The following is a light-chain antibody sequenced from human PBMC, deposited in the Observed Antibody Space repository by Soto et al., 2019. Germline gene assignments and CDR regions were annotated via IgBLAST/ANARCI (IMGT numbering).Light chain of an antibody. Sequence: QAVVTQPPSVSGAPGQRVTISCTGSSSNIGAGYDVHWYQHLPGTAPKLLIYGNNNRPSGVPDRFSGSKSGTSASLAITGLQAEDEADYYCQSKDSSLNVHYVFGTGTKVTVL. J-gene: IGLJ1*01. V-gene: IGLV1-40*01. CDR1: SSNIGAGYD. CDR3: QSKDSSLNVHYV. CDR2: GNN.